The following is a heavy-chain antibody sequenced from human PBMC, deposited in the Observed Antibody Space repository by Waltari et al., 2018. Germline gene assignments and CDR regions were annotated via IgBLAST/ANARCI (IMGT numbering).Heavy chain of an antibody. CDR2: MYYRGSS. CDR3: ARAFGSGSYAWFDS. D-gene: IGHD3-10*01. Sequence: QLQLQESGPGLVKPSETLSLTCSVSGDSVTSGSDYWGWIRQPPRKGLEWIGIMYYRGSSYSNPSLKSRVTISVDTSKNQFSLKLSSVAAADTAVYYCARAFGSGSYAWFDSWGQGTLVTVSS. J-gene: IGHJ5*01. V-gene: IGHV4-39*01. CDR1: GDSVTSGSDY.